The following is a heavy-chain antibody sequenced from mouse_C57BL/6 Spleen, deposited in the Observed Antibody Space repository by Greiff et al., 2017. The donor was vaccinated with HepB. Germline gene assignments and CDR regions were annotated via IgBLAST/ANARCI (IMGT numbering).Heavy chain of an antibody. CDR2: INPSTGGT. CDR1: GYSFTGYY. J-gene: IGHJ2*01. Sequence: EVQLQQSGPELVKPGASVKISCKASGYSFTGYYMNWVKQSPEKSLEWIGEINPSTGGTTYNQKFKAKATLTVDKSSSTASMQLKSLTSEDSAVYYCARRVVALDYWGQGTTLTVSS. CDR3: ARRVVALDY. D-gene: IGHD1-1*01. V-gene: IGHV1-42*01.